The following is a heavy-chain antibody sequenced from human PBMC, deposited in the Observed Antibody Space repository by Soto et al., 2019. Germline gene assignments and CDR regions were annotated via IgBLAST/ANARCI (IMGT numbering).Heavy chain of an antibody. D-gene: IGHD4-17*01. J-gene: IGHJ4*02. CDR1: GFTFSNTW. Sequence: GGSLRLSCVASGFTFSNTWMNWVRQASGKGLEWVATIKSGRDGGTADYAASVKDRFSISRDDSENTVSLQMNSLGIEDTAVYYCATHGYYAYAYWGQGALVTVSS. CDR2: IKSGRDGGTA. CDR3: ATHGYYAYAY. V-gene: IGHV3-15*07.